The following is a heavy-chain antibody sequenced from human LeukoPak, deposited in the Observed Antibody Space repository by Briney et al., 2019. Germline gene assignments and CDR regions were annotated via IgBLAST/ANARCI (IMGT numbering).Heavy chain of an antibody. CDR3: ARVTNDYVWGTYRYTDDY. CDR2: IIPMFGTA. J-gene: IGHJ4*02. Sequence: SVKVSCKASGGTFNSFAISWVRQAPGQGLEWMGGIIPMFGTAKYAQKFQGRVSITADESTSTAYMELRSLRSDDTAVYYCARVTNDYVWGTYRYTDDYWGQGTQVTVSS. CDR1: GGTFNSFA. V-gene: IGHV1-69*01. D-gene: IGHD3-16*02.